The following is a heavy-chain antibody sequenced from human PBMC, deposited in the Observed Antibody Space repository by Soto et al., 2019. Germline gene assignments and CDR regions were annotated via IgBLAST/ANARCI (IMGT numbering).Heavy chain of an antibody. Sequence: SETLCVTCAFSVYSISRGFYWGWIRQPPGKRLEWIGNIYHSGSTYFNPSLKSRVNMSVDTSENQFSLKLSSVTATDTALYYCARGALASSAYFDYWGPGIMVTVSS. CDR1: VYSISRGFY. D-gene: IGHD3-10*01. CDR3: ARGALASSAYFDY. J-gene: IGHJ4*02. CDR2: IYHSGST. V-gene: IGHV4-38-2*01.